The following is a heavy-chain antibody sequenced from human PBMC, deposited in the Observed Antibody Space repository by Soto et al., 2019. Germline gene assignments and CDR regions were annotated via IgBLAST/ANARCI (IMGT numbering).Heavy chain of an antibody. V-gene: IGHV3-49*03. D-gene: IGHD3-3*01. CDR1: GFTFGDYA. CDR2: IRSKAYGGTT. Sequence: QPGGSLRLSCTASGFTFGDYAMSWFRQAPGKGLEWVGFIRSKAYGGTTEYAASVKGRFTISRDDSKSIAYLQMNSLKTEDTAVYYCTRGEGYDFWSGGPYYYYGMDVWGQGTTVTVSS. CDR3: TRGEGYDFWSGGPYYYYGMDV. J-gene: IGHJ6*02.